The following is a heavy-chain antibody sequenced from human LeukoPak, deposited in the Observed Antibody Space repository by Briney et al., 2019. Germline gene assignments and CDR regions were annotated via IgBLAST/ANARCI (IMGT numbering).Heavy chain of an antibody. J-gene: IGHJ4*02. CDR2: INPNSGGT. Sequence: GASVKVSCKASGYTFTGYYMHWVRQAPGQGLEWMGRINPNSGGTNYAQKFQGRVTITADESTSTAYMELSSLRSEDTAVYYCARVATIDGDDYWGQGTLVTVSS. V-gene: IGHV1-2*06. CDR1: GYTFTGYY. CDR3: ARVATIDGDDY. D-gene: IGHD5-12*01.